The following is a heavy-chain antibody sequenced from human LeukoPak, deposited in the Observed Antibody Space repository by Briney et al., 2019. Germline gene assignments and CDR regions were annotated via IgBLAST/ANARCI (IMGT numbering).Heavy chain of an antibody. V-gene: IGHV4-59*01. CDR3: AREGYSSGWSRAEYFQH. J-gene: IGHJ1*01. CDR2: IYYGGST. D-gene: IGHD6-19*01. CDR1: GGSISSYY. Sequence: SETLSLTCTVSGGSISSYYWSWIRQPPGKGLEWIGYIYYGGSTNYNPSLKSRVTISVDTSKNQFSLKLSSVTAADTAVYYCAREGYSSGWSRAEYFQHWGQGTLVTVS.